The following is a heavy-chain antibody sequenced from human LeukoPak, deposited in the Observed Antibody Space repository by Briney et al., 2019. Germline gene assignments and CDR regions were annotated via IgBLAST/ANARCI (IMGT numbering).Heavy chain of an antibody. CDR2: IYYSGST. CDR3: ARVMGVTVDWYFDL. CDR1: GGSLRSYC. J-gene: IGHJ2*01. V-gene: IGHV4-59*12. Sequence: PSETLSLTCTVSGGSLRSYCWNWIRQPPGKGLEWIGYIYYSGSTDYNPSLRSRVTISVDTSKNQFSLKLSSVTAADTAVYYCARVMGVTVDWYFDLWGRGTLVTVSS. D-gene: IGHD4/OR15-4a*01.